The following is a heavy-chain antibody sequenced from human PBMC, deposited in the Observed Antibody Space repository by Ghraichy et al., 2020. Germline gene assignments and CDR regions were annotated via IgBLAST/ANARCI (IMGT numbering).Heavy chain of an antibody. D-gene: IGHD3-3*02. CDR1: GFTFSSYD. Sequence: ETLSLTCAASGFTFSSYDMTWVRQAPGKGLEWVSSISGTTNIIYYADSVKGRFTISRDNAKNSLFLQMNSLRTEDTAVYYCARDLLAGYNWFDPWGQGTLVTVSS. CDR3: ARDLLAGYNWFDP. V-gene: IGHV3-48*01. J-gene: IGHJ5*02. CDR2: ISGTTNII.